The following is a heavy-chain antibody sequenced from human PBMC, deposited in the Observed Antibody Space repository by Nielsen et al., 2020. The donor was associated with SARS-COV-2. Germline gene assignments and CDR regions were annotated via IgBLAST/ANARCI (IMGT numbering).Heavy chain of an antibody. Sequence: SETLSLTCTVSGGSMSNSNYYWGWIRQPPGRRLEWIGGIHYTGSTYYNPSLTSRVTISVDTSKKQFSLRLSSVTAADTAVYYCARQSRWLANFDYWGQGTLVTVSS. CDR1: GGSMSNSNYY. J-gene: IGHJ4*02. CDR2: IHYTGST. CDR3: ARQSRWLANFDY. V-gene: IGHV4-39*01. D-gene: IGHD6-19*01.